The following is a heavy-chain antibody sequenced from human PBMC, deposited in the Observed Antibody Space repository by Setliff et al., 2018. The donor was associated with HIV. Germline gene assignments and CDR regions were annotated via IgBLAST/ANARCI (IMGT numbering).Heavy chain of an antibody. J-gene: IGHJ4*02. V-gene: IGHV4-34*01. Sequence: TLSLTCAVYGGSFSGYYWSWIRQPPGKGLEWIGSIYHSGTTYYNPSLKSRVTISVDTSKNQFSLKLSSVTAADTAVYYCARVRQVSDYGDYDYYFDYWGQGALVTVSS. D-gene: IGHD4-17*01. CDR3: ARVRQVSDYGDYDYYFDY. CDR2: IYHSGTT. CDR1: GGSFSGYY.